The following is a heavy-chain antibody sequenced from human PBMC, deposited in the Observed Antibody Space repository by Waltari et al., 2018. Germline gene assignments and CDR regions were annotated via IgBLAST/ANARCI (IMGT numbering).Heavy chain of an antibody. D-gene: IGHD2-15*01. J-gene: IGHJ4*02. Sequence: QLQLQESGPGLVKPSGTLSLICAVSGDSMNYWWSWVRQPPGKGPEWIGQGLGSGRTNYNPSFASRVTLSLDTSTHQFALKMTSATAADTALYYCARDRGRGLYLDTWGQGILVTVSP. CDR2: GLGSGRT. CDR1: GDSMNYW. CDR3: ARDRGRGLYLDT. V-gene: IGHV4-4*02.